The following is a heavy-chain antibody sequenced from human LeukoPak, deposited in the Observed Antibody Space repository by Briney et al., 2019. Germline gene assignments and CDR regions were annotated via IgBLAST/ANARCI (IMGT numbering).Heavy chain of an antibody. Sequence: GGSLRLSCGASGFRLSSYCMRGLRGAPGKGREGVANIRQDGSDKYYVDSVKGRFTISRDNAKNSLFLQMNSLRAEDTAVYFCTTDSGGGRPFDYWGQGTLVTVSS. CDR1: GFRLSSYC. J-gene: IGHJ4*02. CDR2: IRQDGSDK. V-gene: IGHV3-7*01. D-gene: IGHD1-26*01. CDR3: TTDSGGGRPFDY.